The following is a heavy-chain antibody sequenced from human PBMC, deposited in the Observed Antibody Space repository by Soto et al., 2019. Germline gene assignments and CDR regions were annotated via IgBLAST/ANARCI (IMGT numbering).Heavy chain of an antibody. V-gene: IGHV4-59*01. CDR1: GGSISSYY. CDR2: IYYSGST. Sequence: SETLSLTCTVSGGSISSYYWSWIRQRPGKGLEWIGYIYYSGSTNYNPYLKSRVTISVDTAKNKSSLKLSSVTAADAAVYYCARVVSSSSAFRAFDIWGQGTMVTVSS. D-gene: IGHD6-6*01. J-gene: IGHJ3*02. CDR3: ARVVSSSSAFRAFDI.